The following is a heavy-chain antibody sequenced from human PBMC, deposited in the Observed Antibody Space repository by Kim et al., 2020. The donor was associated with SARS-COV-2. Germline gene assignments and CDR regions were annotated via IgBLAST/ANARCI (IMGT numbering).Heavy chain of an antibody. CDR1: GFTVSSNY. V-gene: IGHV3-53*01. CDR3: ARDSGYSSGWPTLGAYYYGMDV. D-gene: IGHD6-19*01. CDR2: IYSGGST. J-gene: IGHJ6*02. Sequence: GGSLRLSCAASGFTVSSNYMSWVRQAPGKGLEWVSVIYSGGSTYYADSVKGRFTISRDNSKNTLYLQMNSLRAEDTAVYYCARDSGYSSGWPTLGAYYYGMDVWGQGTTVTVSS.